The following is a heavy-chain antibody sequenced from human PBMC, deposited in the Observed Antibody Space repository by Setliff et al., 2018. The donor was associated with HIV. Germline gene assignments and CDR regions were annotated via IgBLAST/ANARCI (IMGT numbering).Heavy chain of an antibody. CDR2: IKPDGSDK. CDR3: ARVNHGGKDAFDI. CDR1: GFTFSNYW. J-gene: IGHJ3*02. V-gene: IGHV3-7*01. Sequence: PGGSLRLSCVVSGFTFSNYWMSWVRQAPGKGLQWVASIKPDGSDKHYVDPVKGRFTISRDNAKNSQYLLMSDLRAEDTAVYYCARVNHGGKDAFDIWGQGTMVTVSS. D-gene: IGHD1-26*01.